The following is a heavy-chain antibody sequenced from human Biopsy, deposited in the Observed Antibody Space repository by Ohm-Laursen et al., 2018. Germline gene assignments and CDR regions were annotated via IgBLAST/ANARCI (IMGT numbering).Heavy chain of an antibody. D-gene: IGHD2-15*01. CDR1: GGSISSFY. J-gene: IGHJ4*02. CDR2: ISDSGST. V-gene: IGHV4-59*08. CDR3: ARRGSGGRSFDH. Sequence: GTLSLTCAVSGGSISSFYWTWIRQPPGKGPEWIGDISDSGSTNYKPSLKSRVIISEDTPKTQFSLNLTFVPAADTAVYYCARRGSGGRSFDHWGQGTLVTVSS.